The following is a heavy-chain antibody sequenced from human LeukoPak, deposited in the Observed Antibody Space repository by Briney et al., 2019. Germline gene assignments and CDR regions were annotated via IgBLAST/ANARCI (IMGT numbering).Heavy chain of an antibody. CDR1: GFIFSNYA. Sequence: PGGSLRLSCAASGFIFSNYAMHWVRQAPGKGLEWVAIISYDGSNKYYADSVKGRFTISRDNSKNTLYLQMNSLRAEDTAVYYCARVGMDVWGQGTTVTVPS. CDR2: ISYDGSNK. CDR3: ARVGMDV. J-gene: IGHJ6*02. V-gene: IGHV3-30*04.